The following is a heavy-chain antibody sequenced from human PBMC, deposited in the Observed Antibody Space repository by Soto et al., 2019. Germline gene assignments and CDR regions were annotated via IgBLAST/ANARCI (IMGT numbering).Heavy chain of an antibody. CDR3: ASAVRSWFYFDY. CDR1: GGSISSGGYY. V-gene: IGHV4-31*03. D-gene: IGHD6-13*01. Sequence: SETLSLTCTVPGGSISSGGYYWNWIRQHPGKGLEWIGYIYYSGSTYYNPSLKSRVTISLDTSKSQFSLKLTSVTAADTAVYYCASAVRSWFYFDYWGQGALVTVSS. J-gene: IGHJ4*02. CDR2: IYYSGST.